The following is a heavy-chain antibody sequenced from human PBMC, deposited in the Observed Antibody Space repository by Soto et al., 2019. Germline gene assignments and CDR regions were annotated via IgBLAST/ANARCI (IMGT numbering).Heavy chain of an antibody. J-gene: IGHJ6*02. Sequence: VASVKVSCKASGYTFTSYGISWVRQAPGQGLEWMGWISAYNGNTNYAQKLQGRVTMTTDTSTSTAYMELRSLRSDDTAVYYCARDVRGLQYRYYYYYGMDVWGQGTTVTVSS. CDR2: ISAYNGNT. CDR1: GYTFTSYG. V-gene: IGHV1-18*01. CDR3: ARDVRGLQYRYYYYYGMDV. D-gene: IGHD4-4*01.